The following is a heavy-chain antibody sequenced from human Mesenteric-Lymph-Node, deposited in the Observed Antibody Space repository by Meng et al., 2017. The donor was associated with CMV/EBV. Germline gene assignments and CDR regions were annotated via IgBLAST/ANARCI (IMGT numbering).Heavy chain of an antibody. CDR2: MNPNSGDT. CDR3: ARGFESHYYGSGSPPDY. D-gene: IGHD3-10*01. J-gene: IGHJ4*02. Sequence: YIFTSYDINGVRQATGQGFEWMGWMNPNSGDTVYAQKFQGRVTMTKNTAISTAYMELSSLRSEDTAVYYCARGFESHYYGSGSPPDYWGQGTLVTVSS. V-gene: IGHV1-8*01. CDR1: YIFTSYD.